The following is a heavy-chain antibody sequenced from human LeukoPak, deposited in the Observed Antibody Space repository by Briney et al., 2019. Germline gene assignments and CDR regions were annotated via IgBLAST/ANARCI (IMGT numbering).Heavy chain of an antibody. J-gene: IGHJ4*02. D-gene: IGHD3-22*01. Sequence: GASVKVSCKASGYTFTSYYMHWVRQAPGQGLEWMGIINPSGGSTGYAQKFQGRVTMTRDTSTSTVYMELSSLRSEDTAVYYCARGGKYYYDSSGYPLDYWGQGTLVTVSS. CDR3: ARGGKYYYDSSGYPLDY. V-gene: IGHV1-46*01. CDR1: GYTFTSYY. CDR2: INPSGGST.